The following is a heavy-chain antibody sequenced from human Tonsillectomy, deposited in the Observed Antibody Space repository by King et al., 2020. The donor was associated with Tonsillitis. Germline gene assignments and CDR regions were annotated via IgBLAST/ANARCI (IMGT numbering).Heavy chain of an antibody. CDR1: GGSISSASYC. V-gene: IGHV4-61*02. D-gene: IGHD3-9*01. CDR3: ARALRYLDWLRAGFDP. Sequence: QLQESGPGLVKPSQTLSLTCTVSGGSISSASYCWSWIRQPAGKGLEWIGRIYSSGSTYYNPSLKSRVTISVDTSKNQFSLKLSSVTAADTAVYYCARALRYLDWLRAGFDPWGQGTLVTVSS. CDR2: IYSSGST. J-gene: IGHJ5*02.